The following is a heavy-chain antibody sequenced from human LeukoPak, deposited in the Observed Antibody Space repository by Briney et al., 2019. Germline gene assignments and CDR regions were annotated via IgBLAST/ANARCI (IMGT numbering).Heavy chain of an antibody. CDR1: GFTFSSYA. CDR3: AKGAYGSGSYYPYYYYGMDV. J-gene: IGHJ6*02. D-gene: IGHD3-10*01. CDR2: ISGSGGST. V-gene: IGHV3-23*01. Sequence: QSGGSLRLSCAASGFTFSSYAMSWVCQAPGKGLEWVSAISGSGGSTYYADSVKGRFTISRDNSKNTLYLQMNSLRAEDTAVYYCAKGAYGSGSYYPYYYYGMDVWGQGTTVTVSS.